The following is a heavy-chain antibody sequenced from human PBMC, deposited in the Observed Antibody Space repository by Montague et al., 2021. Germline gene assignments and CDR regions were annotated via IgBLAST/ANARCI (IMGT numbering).Heavy chain of an antibody. CDR1: GDFISSYTW. D-gene: IGHD2-8*02. J-gene: IGHJ4*02. CDR2: IFHSGSA. V-gene: IGHV4-4*02. Sequence: SETLSLTCAVSGDFISSYTWCSCVRPPPGMGLEWIGDIFHSGSANYNPSLRSRITISVDKSKNVLSLHLNSVTPADTTVYYCARHGGVDGQQMSFWGQGTLVVDSS. CDR3: ARHGGVDGQQMSF.